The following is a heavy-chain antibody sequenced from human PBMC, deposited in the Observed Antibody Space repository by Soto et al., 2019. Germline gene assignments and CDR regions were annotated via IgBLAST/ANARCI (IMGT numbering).Heavy chain of an antibody. J-gene: IGHJ4*02. CDR3: ARVAYGDYHADY. V-gene: IGHV1-18*01. Sequence: ASVKVSCKESRYTFTCYCVSWVRQAPGQGLGWMGWISAGKGYTNYAQKFQGRVTMTTVTSTSTVYMEVGSLTSDDTAVYYCARVAYGDYHADYWGQGTLVTVSS. CDR2: ISAGKGYT. D-gene: IGHD4-17*01. CDR1: RYTFTCYC.